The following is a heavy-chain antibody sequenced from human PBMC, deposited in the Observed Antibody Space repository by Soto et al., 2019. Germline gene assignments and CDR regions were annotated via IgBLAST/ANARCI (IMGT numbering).Heavy chain of an antibody. CDR3: ARHLNDFWSGYYIDY. Sequence: QLQLQESGPGLVKPSETLSLTCTVSGGSISSSSYYWGWIRQPPGKGLEWIGSIYYSGSTYYNPSLKSRVTISVDTSKTQFSLKLSSVTAADTAVYYCARHLNDFWSGYYIDYWGQGTLVTVSS. J-gene: IGHJ4*02. CDR2: IYYSGST. CDR1: GGSISSSSYY. D-gene: IGHD3-3*01. V-gene: IGHV4-39*01.